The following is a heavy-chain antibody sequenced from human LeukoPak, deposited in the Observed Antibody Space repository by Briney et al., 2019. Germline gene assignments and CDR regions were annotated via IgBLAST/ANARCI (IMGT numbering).Heavy chain of an antibody. D-gene: IGHD6-19*01. J-gene: IGHJ5*02. CDR3: ARGPSSSGWYGGPQTEHNWFDP. CDR2: MNTNSGNT. V-gene: IGHV1-8*01. CDR1: GSTFTSYD. Sequence: ASVKVSFKASGSTFTSYDINWGRQATGQGMEWMGWMNTNSGNTGYTQKFTGRGTMTRNTSISKTYMALKSQKSEDTAVYYCARGPSSSGWYGGPQTEHNWFDPWGQGTLVTVSS.